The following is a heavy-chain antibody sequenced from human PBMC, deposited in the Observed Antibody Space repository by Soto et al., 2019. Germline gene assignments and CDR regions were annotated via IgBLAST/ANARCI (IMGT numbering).Heavy chain of an antibody. V-gene: IGHV3-30*18. CDR3: AKSIAAYQLQTLDY. CDR1: GFTFSSYG. Sequence: GGSLRLSCAASGFTFSSYGMHWVRQAPGKGLEWVEVISYDGSNKYYADSVKGRFTISRDNSKNTLYLQMNSLRAEDTAVYYCAKSIAAYQLQTLDYWGQGTLVTVSS. CDR2: ISYDGSNK. J-gene: IGHJ4*02. D-gene: IGHD6-6*01.